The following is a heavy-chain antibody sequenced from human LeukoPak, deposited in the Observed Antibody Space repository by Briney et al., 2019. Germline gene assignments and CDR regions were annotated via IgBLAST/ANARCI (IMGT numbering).Heavy chain of an antibody. V-gene: IGHV1-2*02. CDR1: GYTFTGYY. CDR2: INPNSGGT. J-gene: IGHJ4*02. D-gene: IGHD3-3*01. Sequence: ASVKVSCKASGYTFTGYYMHWVRQAPGQGLEWMGWINPNSGGTNYAQKFQGRVTMTRDTSISTAYMELSSLRSEDTAVYYCARDLRITIFGVANDYWGQGTLVTVSS. CDR3: ARDLRITIFGVANDY.